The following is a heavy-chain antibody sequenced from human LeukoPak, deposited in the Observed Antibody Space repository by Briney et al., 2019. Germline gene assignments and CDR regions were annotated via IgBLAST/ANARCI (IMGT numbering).Heavy chain of an antibody. J-gene: IGHJ3*02. Sequence: PGRSLRLSCAASGFTFSSYAMHWVRQAPGKGLEWVAVISFDGNDKYHADSVKGRFTISRDNSKNTLYLQMSSLRAEDTALYYCARDQYYHSRGSDAFDIWGQGTMVTVSS. CDR1: GFTFSSYA. V-gene: IGHV3-30-3*01. CDR2: ISFDGNDK. D-gene: IGHD3-22*01. CDR3: ARDQYYHSRGSDAFDI.